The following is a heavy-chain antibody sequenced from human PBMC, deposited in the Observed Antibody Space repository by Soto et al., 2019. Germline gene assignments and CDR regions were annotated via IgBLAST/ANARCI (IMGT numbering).Heavy chain of an antibody. V-gene: IGHV4-59*01. CDR1: GGSISSYY. CDR3: ARDVVHTGTYYGVDV. Sequence: QVQLQESGPGLVKPSETLSLTCTVSGGSISSYYWSWIRQPPGKGLEWIGYIYYSGITIYNPTLKSRVTMSVDTSKNQFSLKLSSVTAADTAVYYCARDVVHTGTYYGVDVWGQGTTVTVSS. D-gene: IGHD4-17*01. CDR2: IYYSGIT. J-gene: IGHJ6*02.